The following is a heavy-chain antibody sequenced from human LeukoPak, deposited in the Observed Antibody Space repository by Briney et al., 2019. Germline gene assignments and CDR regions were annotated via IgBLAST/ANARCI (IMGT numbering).Heavy chain of an antibody. CDR3: ARVKRGNIAVADY. D-gene: IGHD6-19*01. Sequence: SETLSLTCAVYGGSFSSYYWSWIRQPPGKGLEWIGEINHSGSTNYNPSLKSRVTISVDTSKNQFSLKLSSVTAADTAVYYCARVKRGNIAVADYWGQGTLVTVSS. J-gene: IGHJ4*02. V-gene: IGHV4-34*01. CDR2: INHSGST. CDR1: GGSFSSYY.